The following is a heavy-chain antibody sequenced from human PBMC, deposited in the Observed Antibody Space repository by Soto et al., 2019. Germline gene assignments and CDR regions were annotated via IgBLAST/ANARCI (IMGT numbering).Heavy chain of an antibody. V-gene: IGHV1-8*01. D-gene: IGHD6-25*01. CDR1: GYTFTSYD. Sequence: ASVKVSCKASGYTFTSYDINWVRQATGQGLEWMGWMNPNSGNTGYAQKFQGRVTMTRNTSISTAYMELNNLRAEDTGLYYCTKDTGYLSMDAWGQGTTVTVSS. CDR2: MNPNSGNT. CDR3: TKDTGYLSMDA. J-gene: IGHJ6*02.